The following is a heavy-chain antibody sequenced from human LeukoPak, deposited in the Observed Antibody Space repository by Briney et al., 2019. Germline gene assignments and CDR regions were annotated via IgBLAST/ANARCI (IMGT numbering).Heavy chain of an antibody. D-gene: IGHD2-2*01. V-gene: IGHV1-69*13. CDR2: IIPIFGTA. Sequence: EASVKVSCKASGGTFSSYAISWVRQAPGQGLEWMGGIIPIFGTANYAQKFQGRVTITADESTSTAYMELSSLRSEDTAVYYCARGRVPAAIGFIDYWGQGTLVTVSS. J-gene: IGHJ4*02. CDR1: GGTFSSYA. CDR3: ARGRVPAAIGFIDY.